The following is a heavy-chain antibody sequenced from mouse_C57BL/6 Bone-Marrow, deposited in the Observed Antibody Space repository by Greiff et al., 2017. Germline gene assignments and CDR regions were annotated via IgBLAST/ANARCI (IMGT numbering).Heavy chain of an antibody. CDR1: GYTFTSYW. CDR2: IDPSDSYT. Sequence: VQLQQPGAELVMPGASVKLSCKASGYTFTSYWMHWVKQRPGQGLEWIGEIDPSDSYTNYNQKFKGKSTLTVDKSSSTAYMQLSSLTSEDSAVYDCARFGNYGGFAYWGQGTLVTVSA. V-gene: IGHV1-69*01. D-gene: IGHD2-1*01. J-gene: IGHJ3*01. CDR3: ARFGNYGGFAY.